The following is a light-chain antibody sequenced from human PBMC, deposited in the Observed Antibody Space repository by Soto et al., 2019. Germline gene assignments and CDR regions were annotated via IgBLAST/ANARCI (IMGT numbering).Light chain of an antibody. CDR1: QTVSRSY. CDR2: GAS. Sequence: VSRHSTGTLSLSPGGRAILSCRATQTVSRSYLAWYQQKPGQAPRLLIYGASTRAAGIPDRFSGSRSGTDFTLTISRLEPEDIAVYYCQQYGRSPPVKFGQGTKVDI. V-gene: IGKV3-20*01. CDR3: QQYGRSPPVK. J-gene: IGKJ1*01.